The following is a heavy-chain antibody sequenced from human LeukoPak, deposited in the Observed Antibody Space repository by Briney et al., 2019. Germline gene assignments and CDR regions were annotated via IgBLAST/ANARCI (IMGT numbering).Heavy chain of an antibody. CDR2: IVHRGDT. V-gene: IGHV4-34*01. CDR3: ARGATISETGYFDF. CDR1: GGSFSRYY. J-gene: IGHJ4*03. Sequence: SETLSLTCAVYGGSFSRYYWSWIRQSPGKGLEWIAEIVHRGDTNYNTSVKSRVTISVDTSENQFSLKVRSLSAADTALYYCARGATISETGYFDFWGQGTLVTVSS. D-gene: IGHD5-24*01.